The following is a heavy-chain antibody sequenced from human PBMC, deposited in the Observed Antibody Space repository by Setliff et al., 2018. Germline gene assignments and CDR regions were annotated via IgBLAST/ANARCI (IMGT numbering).Heavy chain of an antibody. J-gene: IGHJ5*02. CDR3: ARGRYCSSTSCYGGWFDP. Sequence: SETLSLTCTVSGGSIRRTTYYWGWIRQPPGKGLEWIGEINHSGSTNYNPSLESRVTISLDTSKNQFSLKLSSVTAADTAVYYCARGRYCSSTSCYGGWFDPWGQGTLVTVSS. V-gene: IGHV4-39*07. CDR2: INHSGST. D-gene: IGHD2-2*01. CDR1: GGSIRRTTYY.